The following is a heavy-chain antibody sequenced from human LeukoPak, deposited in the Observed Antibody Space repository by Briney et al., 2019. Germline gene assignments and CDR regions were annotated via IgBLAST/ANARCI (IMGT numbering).Heavy chain of an antibody. J-gene: IGHJ5*02. CDR2: ISYDGINK. V-gene: IGHV3-30*18. CDR3: AKDWLQYYYGSGDTNYFDP. D-gene: IGHD3-10*01. Sequence: PGRSLRLSCVASGFXFSSYGIHWVRQAPGKGLEWVSFISYDGINKFYGDSVKGRFTISRDNSKNTLYLQMNSLRAEDTAVYYCAKDWLQYYYGSGDTNYFDPWGQGTLVTVSS. CDR1: GFXFSSYG.